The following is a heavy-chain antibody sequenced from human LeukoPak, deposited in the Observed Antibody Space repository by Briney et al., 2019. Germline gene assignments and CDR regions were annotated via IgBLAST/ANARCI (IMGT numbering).Heavy chain of an antibody. CDR3: ARADSSGWSSDAFDI. J-gene: IGHJ3*02. D-gene: IGHD6-19*01. V-gene: IGHV4-39*07. Sequence: SETLSLTCTVSGGSISSYYWGWIRQPPGKGLEWIGSIYYSGSTYYNPSLKSRVTISVDTSKNQFSLKLSSVTAADTAVYYCARADSSGWSSDAFDIWGQGTMVTASS. CDR1: GGSISSYY. CDR2: IYYSGST.